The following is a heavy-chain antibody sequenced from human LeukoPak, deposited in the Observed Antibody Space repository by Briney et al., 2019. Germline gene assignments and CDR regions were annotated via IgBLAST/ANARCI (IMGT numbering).Heavy chain of an antibody. Sequence: PGGSLRLSCAASGFTFSNYAMSWVRRAPGKGLEWVSTFSFNGVTTYYADSAKGRFTISRDNSKNTVYLQMNNLRAEDTAVYYCAKGGYSSGRYFYYYMDVWGEGTTVTVSS. CDR1: GFTFSNYA. CDR3: AKGGYSSGRYFYYYMDV. CDR2: FSFNGVTT. V-gene: IGHV3-23*01. D-gene: IGHD5-18*01. J-gene: IGHJ6*03.